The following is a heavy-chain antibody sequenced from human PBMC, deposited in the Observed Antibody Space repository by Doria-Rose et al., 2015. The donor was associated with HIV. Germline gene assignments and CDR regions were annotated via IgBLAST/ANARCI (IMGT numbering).Heavy chain of an antibody. CDR2: IFSDDER. V-gene: IGHV2-26*01. Sequence: QESGPVLVKPTENLTLTCTVSGVSLSSPGMGVSWIRQPPGKALEWLANIFSDDERSYKTSLKSRLTISRCTSKSQVVLTMTDMDPVDTATYYCARIKSSRWYHKYYFDFWGQGTLVIVSA. CDR3: ARIKSSRWYHKYYFDF. CDR1: GVSLSSPGMG. J-gene: IGHJ4*02. D-gene: IGHD6-13*01.